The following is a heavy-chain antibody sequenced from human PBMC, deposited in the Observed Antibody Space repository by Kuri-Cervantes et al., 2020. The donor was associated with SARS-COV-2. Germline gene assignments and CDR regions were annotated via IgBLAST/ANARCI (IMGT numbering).Heavy chain of an antibody. J-gene: IGHJ4*02. Sequence: SVKVSCKASGGTFSSYAISWVRQAPGQGLEWMGRIIPILGIANYAQKFQGRVTITADKSTSTAYMELSSLRSEDTAVYYCARVLVDTAMGAPPGDYWGQGTLVTVSS. D-gene: IGHD5-18*01. CDR3: ARVLVDTAMGAPPGDY. CDR2: IIPILGIA. CDR1: GGTFSSYA. V-gene: IGHV1-69*04.